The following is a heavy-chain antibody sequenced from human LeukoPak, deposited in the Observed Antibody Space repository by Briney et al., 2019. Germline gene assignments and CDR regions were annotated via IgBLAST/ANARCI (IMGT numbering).Heavy chain of an antibody. Sequence: PSETLSLTCTVSGGSISSSSYYWSWIRQPAGKGLEWIGRIYTSGSTNYNPSLKSRVTISVDTSKNQFSLKLSSVTAADTAVYYCARRSGSYDYWGQGTLVTVSS. CDR2: IYTSGST. D-gene: IGHD1-26*01. V-gene: IGHV4-61*02. J-gene: IGHJ4*02. CDR1: GGSISSSSYY. CDR3: ARRSGSYDY.